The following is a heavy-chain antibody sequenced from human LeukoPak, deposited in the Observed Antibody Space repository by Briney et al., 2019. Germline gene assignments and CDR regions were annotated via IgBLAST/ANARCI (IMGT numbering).Heavy chain of an antibody. D-gene: IGHD3-22*01. CDR3: AKQVRYYYDSSGYYFPGY. CDR2: ISGSGGST. Sequence: SGGSLRLSCAASGFTFSNYAMSWVRQAPGKGLEWVSAISGSGGSTYYADSVKGRFTISRDNSKNTLYLQMNSLRAEDTAVYYCAKQVRYYYDSSGYYFPGYWGQGTQVTVSS. CDR1: GFTFSNYA. V-gene: IGHV3-23*01. J-gene: IGHJ4*02.